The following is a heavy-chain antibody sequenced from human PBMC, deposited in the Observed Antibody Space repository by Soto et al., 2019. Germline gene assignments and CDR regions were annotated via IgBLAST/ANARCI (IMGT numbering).Heavy chain of an antibody. D-gene: IGHD2-8*01. CDR3: ARGHSTDCSNGVCSFFYNHEMDV. J-gene: IGHJ6*02. V-gene: IGHV1-2*04. CDR1: GYSLTDYH. CDR2: INPKSGGT. Sequence: ASVKVSCKASGYSLTDYHIHWVRQAPGQGLEWLGRINPKSGGTSTAQKFQGWVTMTRDRSISTVYMELTRLRSDDTAVYFCARGHSTDCSNGVCSFFYNHEMDVWGQGTTVTVSS.